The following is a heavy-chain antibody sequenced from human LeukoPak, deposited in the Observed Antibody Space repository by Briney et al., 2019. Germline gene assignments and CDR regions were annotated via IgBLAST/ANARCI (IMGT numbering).Heavy chain of an antibody. CDR2: IIPIFGTA. Sequence: SVKVSCKASGYTFTSYAISWVRQAPGQGLEWMGGIIPIFGTANYAQKFQGRVTITADESTSTAYMELSSLRSEDTAVYYCARSTAMVNLYYYMDVWGKGTTVTISS. CDR3: ARSTAMVNLYYYMDV. D-gene: IGHD5-18*01. V-gene: IGHV1-69*13. J-gene: IGHJ6*03. CDR1: GYTFTSYA.